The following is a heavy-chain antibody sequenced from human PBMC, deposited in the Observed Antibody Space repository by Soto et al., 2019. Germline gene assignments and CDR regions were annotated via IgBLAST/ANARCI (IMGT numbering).Heavy chain of an antibody. Sequence: GASVKVSCKASGYTFTSYFIHWVRQAPGQGLEWMGKINPSGGGTTYTRKFQGRLTMTSDTSTSTVYMELSSLRSEDTAMYYCARESEPFDYWGQGTLVTVSS. V-gene: IGHV1-46*03. CDR2: INPSGGGT. J-gene: IGHJ4*02. CDR1: GYTFTSYF. CDR3: ARESEPFDY.